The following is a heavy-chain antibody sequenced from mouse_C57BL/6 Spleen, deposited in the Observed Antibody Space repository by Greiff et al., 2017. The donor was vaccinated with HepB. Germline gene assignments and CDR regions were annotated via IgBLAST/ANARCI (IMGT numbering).Heavy chain of an antibody. CDR3: ARRTTVVALDY. J-gene: IGHJ2*01. CDR1: GYTFTSYW. CDR2: IDPSDSYT. Sequence: VQLQQSGAELVMPGASVKLSCKASGYTFTSYWMHWVKQRPGQGLEWIGEIDPSDSYTNYNQKFKGKSTLTVDKSSSTAYMQFSSLTSEDSAVYYWARRTTVVALDYWGQGTTLTVSS. D-gene: IGHD1-1*01. V-gene: IGHV1-69*01.